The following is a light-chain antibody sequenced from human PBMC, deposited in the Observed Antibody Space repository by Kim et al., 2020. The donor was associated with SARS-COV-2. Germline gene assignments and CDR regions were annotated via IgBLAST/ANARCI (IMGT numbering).Light chain of an antibody. V-gene: IGKV3-15*01. J-gene: IGKJ4*01. Sequence: QGERATLAGRASQSVSSNLAWYQQKPGQAPRLLIYGASTRATGIPARFSGSGSGTEFTLTISSLQSEDFAVYYCQQYNNWPPLTFGGGTKVDIK. CDR2: GAS. CDR1: QSVSSN. CDR3: QQYNNWPPLT.